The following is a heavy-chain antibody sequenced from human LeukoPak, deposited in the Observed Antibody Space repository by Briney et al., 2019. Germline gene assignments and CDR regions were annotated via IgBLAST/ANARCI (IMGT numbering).Heavy chain of an antibody. Sequence: SETLSLTCAVSGGSISSYYWSWIRQPPGKGLEWIGYIYYSGSTNYNPSLKSRVTISVDTSKNQFSLKLSSVTAADTAVYYCARGLNRNDYGDYGYWGQGTLVTVSS. CDR2: IYYSGST. V-gene: IGHV4-59*08. CDR1: GGSISSYY. D-gene: IGHD4-17*01. CDR3: ARGLNRNDYGDYGY. J-gene: IGHJ4*02.